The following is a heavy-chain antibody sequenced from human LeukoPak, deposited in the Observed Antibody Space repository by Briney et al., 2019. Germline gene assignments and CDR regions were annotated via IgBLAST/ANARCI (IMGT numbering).Heavy chain of an antibody. CDR3: ARDNEVAARSFDY. CDR2: IYYSGST. Sequence: TSETLSLTCTVSGGSISSSSYYWGWIRQPPGKGLEWIGSIYYSGSTYYNPSLKSRVTISVDTSKNQFSLKLSSVTAADTAMYYCARDNEVAARSFDYWGQGTLVTVSS. D-gene: IGHD6-6*01. J-gene: IGHJ4*02. V-gene: IGHV4-39*07. CDR1: GGSISSSSYY.